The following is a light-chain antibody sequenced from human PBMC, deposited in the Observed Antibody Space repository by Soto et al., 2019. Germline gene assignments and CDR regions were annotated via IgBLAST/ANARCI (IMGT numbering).Light chain of an antibody. J-gene: IGKJ4*01. Sequence: EIVLTQSPGTLSSSPGERATLSCRASQSVSSSYLAWYQQKLGQPPRLLIYGASSRATGVPDRFSGSGSGTDFTLTISRLEPEDFAVYYCQQYGSSLPLTFGGGTKVEIK. CDR3: QQYGSSLPLT. V-gene: IGKV3-20*01. CDR1: QSVSSSY. CDR2: GAS.